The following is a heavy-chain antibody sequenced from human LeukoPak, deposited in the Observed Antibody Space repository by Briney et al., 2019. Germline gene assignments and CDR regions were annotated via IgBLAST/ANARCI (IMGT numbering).Heavy chain of an antibody. J-gene: IGHJ4*02. D-gene: IGHD6-19*01. Sequence: ASVKVSCKASRYTFTGYYIHWVRQAPGQGLEWMGWTNPTSGGTKYAQKFQGRVTMTRDTSISTAYMELSRLRADETAVFYCARGGSAWDNPFDYWGQGTLVTVSS. CDR2: TNPTSGGT. CDR1: RYTFTGYY. CDR3: ARGGSAWDNPFDY. V-gene: IGHV1-2*02.